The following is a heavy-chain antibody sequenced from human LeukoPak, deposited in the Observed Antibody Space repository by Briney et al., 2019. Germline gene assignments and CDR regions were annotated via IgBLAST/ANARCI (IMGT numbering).Heavy chain of an antibody. CDR3: ARWYRRNWFDP. J-gene: IGHJ5*02. CDR2: VYPPGNT. D-gene: IGHD6-13*01. CDR1: GYSISSGSY. V-gene: IGHV4-38-2*02. Sequence: SETLSLTCIVSGYSISSGSYWGWIRQPPGKGLEWIGSVYPPGNTYYNPSLKSRVTISVDTSKNQSSLKLSSVTAADTAVYYCARWYRRNWFDPWGQGTLVTVSS.